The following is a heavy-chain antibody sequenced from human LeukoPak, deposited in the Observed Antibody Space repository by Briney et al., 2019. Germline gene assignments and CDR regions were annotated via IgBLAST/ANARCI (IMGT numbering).Heavy chain of an antibody. D-gene: IGHD1-26*01. CDR3: ARARNSGSYWGVDY. Sequence: SETLSLTCTVSGGSISSSSYYWGWIRQPPGKGLEWIGSIYYSGSTYYNPSLKSRVTISVDTSKNQFSLKLSSVTAADTAVYYCARARNSGSYWGVDYWGQGTLVTVSS. J-gene: IGHJ4*02. V-gene: IGHV4-39*07. CDR2: IYYSGST. CDR1: GGSISSSSYY.